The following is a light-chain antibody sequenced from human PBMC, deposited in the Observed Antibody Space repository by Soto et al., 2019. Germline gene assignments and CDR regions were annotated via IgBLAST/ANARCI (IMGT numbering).Light chain of an antibody. CDR3: QQRSNWPT. Sequence: EIVLTQSPGTLSLSPGERATLSCRASQSVSSSYLAWYQQKPGQTPSLLIYDASNRATGIPARFSGSGSGTDFTLTISSLEPEDFAVYYCQQRSNWPTFGQGTKVDIK. CDR2: DAS. CDR1: QSVSSSY. V-gene: IGKV3D-20*02. J-gene: IGKJ1*01.